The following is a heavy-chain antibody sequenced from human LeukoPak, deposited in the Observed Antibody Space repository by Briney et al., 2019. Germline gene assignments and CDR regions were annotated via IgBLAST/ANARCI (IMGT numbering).Heavy chain of an antibody. V-gene: IGHV3-9*03. D-gene: IGHD6-6*01. CDR3: AKGGRQLVRSGFMDV. CDR1: GFTFDDYA. J-gene: IGHJ6*03. Sequence: PGGSLRLSCAASGFTFDDYAMHWVRQAPGKGLEWVSGISWNSGSIGYADSVKGRFTISRDNAKNSLNLQMNGLRAEDMALYYCAKGGRQLVRSGFMDVWGKGTTVTVSS. CDR2: ISWNSGSI.